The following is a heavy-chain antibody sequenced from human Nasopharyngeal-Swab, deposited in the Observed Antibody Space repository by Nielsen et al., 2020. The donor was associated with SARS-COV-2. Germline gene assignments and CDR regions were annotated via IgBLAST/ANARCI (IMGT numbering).Heavy chain of an antibody. D-gene: IGHD6-19*01. V-gene: IGHV5-51*01. J-gene: IGHJ6*02. CDR3: ARAVAGTYYYYGMDV. Sequence: VRQMPGKGLEWMGIIYPGDSDTIYSPSFQGQVTISADKSISTAYLQWGSLKASDTAMYYWARAVAGTYYYYGMDVWGQGTTVTVSS. CDR2: IYPGDSDT.